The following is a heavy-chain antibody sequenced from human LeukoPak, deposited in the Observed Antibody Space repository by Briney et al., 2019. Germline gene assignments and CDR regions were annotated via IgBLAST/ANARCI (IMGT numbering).Heavy chain of an antibody. D-gene: IGHD3-22*01. CDR3: ARESHNVAWHLGGY. J-gene: IGHJ4*02. Sequence: ASVKVSCMASVYTFITYYMHWVRQAPGQGLEWMGMINPTRGSASYAQKFQDRVTMTRDTSTSTVYMELSGLTSEDTAVYYCARESHNVAWHLGGYWGQGTLVTVSS. V-gene: IGHV1-46*01. CDR1: VYTFITYY. CDR2: INPTRGSA.